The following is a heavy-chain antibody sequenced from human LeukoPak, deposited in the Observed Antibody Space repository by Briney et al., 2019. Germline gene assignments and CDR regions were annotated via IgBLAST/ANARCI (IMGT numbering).Heavy chain of an antibody. J-gene: IGHJ4*02. V-gene: IGHV3-23*01. Sequence: PGGSLRLSCAASGFTFDDYAMHWVRQAPGKGLEWVSGISGSGGSTYYADSVKGRFTISRDNSKNTLYLQMNSLRAEDTAVYYCAKGRTSGSYRPFDYWGRGTLVTVSS. CDR2: ISGSGGST. CDR1: GFTFDDYA. CDR3: AKGRTSGSYRPFDY. D-gene: IGHD1-26*01.